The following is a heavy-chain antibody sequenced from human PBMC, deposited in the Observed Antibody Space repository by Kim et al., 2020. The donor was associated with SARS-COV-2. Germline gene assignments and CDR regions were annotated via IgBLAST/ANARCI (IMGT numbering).Heavy chain of an antibody. D-gene: IGHD6-19*01. CDR1: GGSISSYY. Sequence: SETLSLTCTVSGGSISSYYWSWIRQPPGKGLEWIGYIYYSGSTNYNPSLKSRVTISVDTSKNQFSLKLSSVTAADTAVYYCARARVLAVAGTWWFDPGG. CDR2: IYYSGST. CDR3: ARARVLAVAGTWWFDP. V-gene: IGHV4-59*01. J-gene: IGHJ5*02.